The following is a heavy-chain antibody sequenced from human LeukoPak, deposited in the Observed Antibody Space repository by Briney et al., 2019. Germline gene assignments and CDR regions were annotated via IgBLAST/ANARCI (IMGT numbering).Heavy chain of an antibody. D-gene: IGHD1-26*01. CDR2: IYRSGST. V-gene: IGHV4-31*03. J-gene: IGHJ5*02. CDR3: ARQGGSGRYAWFAP. CDR1: GRSISSTGYG. Sequence: SDTLSLTYSLSGRSISSTGYGLGWLRQRPGNGLEWFGYIYRSGSTYYNPSFESRVTISVDTSNNQFSLTLSSVTAADTAVYYCARQGGSGRYAWFAPWGQGNLVTVSS.